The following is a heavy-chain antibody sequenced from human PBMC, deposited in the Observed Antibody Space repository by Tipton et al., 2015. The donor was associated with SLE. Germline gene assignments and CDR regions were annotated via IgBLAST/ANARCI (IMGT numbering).Heavy chain of an antibody. J-gene: IGHJ4*02. CDR1: GFTFSSYA. CDR2: INHGGST. CDR3: ARGLGTFDY. D-gene: IGHD3/OR15-3a*01. V-gene: IGHV4-34*01. Sequence: LRLSCAASGFTFSSYAMHWIRQAPGKGLEWIGEINHGGSTSYNPSLKSRVTISIDTSKNEFSLKLSSVTAADTAVYYCARGLGTFDYWGQGTLVTVSS.